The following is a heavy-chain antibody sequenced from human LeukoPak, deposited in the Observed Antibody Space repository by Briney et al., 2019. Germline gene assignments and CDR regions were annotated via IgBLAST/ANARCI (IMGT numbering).Heavy chain of an antibody. V-gene: IGHV3-9*01. J-gene: IGHJ4*02. CDR1: GFTFDDYA. CDR3: AKDRDGDYEFYLDY. D-gene: IGHD4-17*01. Sequence: GGSLRLSCAASGFTFDDYAMHWVRQAPGKGLEWVSGISWNSGSIGYADSVKGRFTISRDNAKNSLYLQMNSLRAEDTALYYCAKDRDGDYEFYLDYWGQGTLVTVSS. CDR2: ISWNSGSI.